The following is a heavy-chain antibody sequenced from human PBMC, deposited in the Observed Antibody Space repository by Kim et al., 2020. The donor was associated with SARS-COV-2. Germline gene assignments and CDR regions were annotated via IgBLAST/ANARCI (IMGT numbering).Heavy chain of an antibody. Sequence: GGSLRLSCTASGFTFGDYAMSWVRQAPGKGLEWVGFIRSKAYGGTTEYAASVKGRFTISRDDSKSIAYLQMNSLKTEDTAVYYCTRGGISSGWYPPYYYYGMDVWGQGTTVTVSS. CDR3: TRGGISSGWYPPYYYYGMDV. J-gene: IGHJ6*02. D-gene: IGHD6-19*01. CDR1: GFTFGDYA. V-gene: IGHV3-49*04. CDR2: IRSKAYGGTT.